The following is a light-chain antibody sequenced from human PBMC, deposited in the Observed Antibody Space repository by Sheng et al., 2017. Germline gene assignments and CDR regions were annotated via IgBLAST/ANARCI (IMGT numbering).Light chain of an antibody. CDR3: HQYGASPQT. CDR2: GGS. Sequence: EIVLTQSPETLSVSPGEGATLSCRASQSVNSGFLAWYQQRPGQAPRLLIHGGSGRATGIPDRFSGSGSGRHFTLTIDRLEPEDSAMYFCHQYGASPQTFGQGTKLDIK. V-gene: IGKV3-20*01. CDR1: QSVNSGF. J-gene: IGKJ2*01.